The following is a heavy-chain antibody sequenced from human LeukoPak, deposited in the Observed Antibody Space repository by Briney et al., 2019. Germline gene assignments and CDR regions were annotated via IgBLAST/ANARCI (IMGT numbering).Heavy chain of an antibody. D-gene: IGHD3-10*01. J-gene: IGHJ4*02. CDR3: ARGRGMFDY. V-gene: IGHV3-53*01. CDR1: GVSVSNDY. Sequence: GGSLRLSCAASGVSVSNDYISWVRQAPGKGLEWVSVIYSGGNTYYADSVKGRFTISRDNSKNTVYLQMNTVRAEDTAVYYCARGRGMFDYWGQGTLVTVSS. CDR2: IYSGGNT.